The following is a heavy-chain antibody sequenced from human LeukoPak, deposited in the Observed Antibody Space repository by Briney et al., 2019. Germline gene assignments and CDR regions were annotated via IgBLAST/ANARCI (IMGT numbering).Heavy chain of an antibody. D-gene: IGHD3-10*01. Sequence: PSETLSLTCTVSGGSISSSSYYWGWIRQPPGKGLEWIGSIYYSGSTYYNPSLKSRVTISVDTSKNQFSLKLSSVTAADTAVYYCTRARSRVDYWGQGTLVTVSS. CDR3: TRARSRVDY. J-gene: IGHJ4*02. V-gene: IGHV4-39*07. CDR2: IYYSGST. CDR1: GGSISSSSYY.